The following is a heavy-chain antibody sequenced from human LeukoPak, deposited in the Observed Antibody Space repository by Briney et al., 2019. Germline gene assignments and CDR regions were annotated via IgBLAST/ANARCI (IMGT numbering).Heavy chain of an antibody. J-gene: IGHJ4*02. CDR3: AGRLRGFYFDY. Sequence: SETLSLTCAVYGGSFSAYYWSWIRQPPGKGLEWIGEINHRGSTNYNPSLKSRVTISVDTSKNRFSLKLSSVTAADTAVYYCAGRLRGFYFDYWGQGTLVTVSS. D-gene: IGHD3-16*01. V-gene: IGHV4-34*01. CDR2: INHRGST. CDR1: GGSFSAYY.